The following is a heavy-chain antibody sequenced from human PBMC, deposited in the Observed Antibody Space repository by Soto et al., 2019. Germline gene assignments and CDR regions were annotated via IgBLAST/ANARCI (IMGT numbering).Heavy chain of an antibody. Sequence: GGSLRLSCAASGFAFSNFAMSWVRQAPGKGLEWVSAIGSGSRGTHYAESVEDRFTISRDDSKNTLYLQLNSLTAADTAVYFCAAPRDPVHHTRYFDPWGQGTPVTVSS. J-gene: IGHJ5*02. V-gene: IGHV3-23*01. CDR3: AAPRDPVHHTRYFDP. CDR2: IGSGSRGT. D-gene: IGHD3-16*02. CDR1: GFAFSNFA.